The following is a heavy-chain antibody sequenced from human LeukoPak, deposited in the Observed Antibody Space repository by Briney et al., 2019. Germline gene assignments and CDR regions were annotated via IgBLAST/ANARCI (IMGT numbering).Heavy chain of an antibody. CDR1: GFAFSNAW. V-gene: IGHV3-15*01. CDR3: TTVLSYDYVWGSYRSYYYYYMDV. Sequence: GGSLRLSCAASGFAFSNAWMSWVRQAPGKGLEWVGRIKSKTDGGTTDYAAPVKGRFTISRDDSKNTLYLQMNSLKTEDTAVYYCTTVLSYDYVWGSYRSYYYYYMDVWGKGTTVTVSS. D-gene: IGHD3-16*02. CDR2: IKSKTDGGTT. J-gene: IGHJ6*03.